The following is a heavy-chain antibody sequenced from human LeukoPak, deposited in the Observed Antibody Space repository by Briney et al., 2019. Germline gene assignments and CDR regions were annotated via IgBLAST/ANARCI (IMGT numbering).Heavy chain of an antibody. Sequence: GASVKVSCKASGYTFTSYGISWVRQAPGQGLEWMGWISAYNGNTNYAQKLQGRVTMTTDTSTSTAYMELGSLRSDDTLVYYCARVRSITCGGVIAPDYWGQGTLVTVSS. J-gene: IGHJ4*02. CDR2: ISAYNGNT. CDR3: ARVRSITCGGVIAPDY. CDR1: GYTFTSYG. V-gene: IGHV1-18*01. D-gene: IGHD3-16*02.